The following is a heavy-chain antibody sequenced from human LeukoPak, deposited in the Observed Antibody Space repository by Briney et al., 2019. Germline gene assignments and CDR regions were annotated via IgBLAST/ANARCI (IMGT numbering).Heavy chain of an antibody. V-gene: IGHV1-46*01. CDR1: GYTFTSYY. J-gene: IGHJ4*02. CDR3: ARGGPSITIFGVAIIEY. CDR2: INPSGGST. Sequence: ASVKVSCKASGYTFTSYYMHWVRQAPGQGLEWMGIINPSGGSTSYAQKFQGRVTMTTDTSTSTAHMELRSLRSDDTAVYYCARGGPSITIFGVAIIEYWGQGTLVTVSS. D-gene: IGHD3-3*01.